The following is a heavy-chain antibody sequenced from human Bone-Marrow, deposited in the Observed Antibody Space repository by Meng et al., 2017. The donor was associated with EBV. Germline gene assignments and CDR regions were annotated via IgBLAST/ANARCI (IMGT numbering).Heavy chain of an antibody. V-gene: IGHV3-33*08. CDR3: ARAKDYCGGDCYPASGGY. J-gene: IGHJ4*02. D-gene: IGHD2-21*02. CDR1: RFTFRSYA. CDR2: ILNDGGDE. Sequence: GRLLVYGGGAVQPGMSLRLSCAASRFTFRSYAMHGVRQAPGKGLEWVSFILNDGGDEDYADSVKGRFTISRDNSKNTLYLQMNSLRAEDTAVYYCARAKDYCGGDCYPASGGYWGQGTLVTVSS.